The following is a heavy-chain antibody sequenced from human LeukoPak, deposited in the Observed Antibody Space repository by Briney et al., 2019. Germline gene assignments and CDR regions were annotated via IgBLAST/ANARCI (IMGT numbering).Heavy chain of an antibody. J-gene: IGHJ6*02. CDR1: GGTFSSYG. V-gene: IGHV1-69*01. CDR2: IIPIFGTA. CDR3: ARLVEYSSSSRYYGMDV. Sequence: GSSVNVSCKASGGTFSSYGISWVRQAPGQGLEWMGGIIPIFGTANYAQKFQGRVTITADESTSTAYMELSSLRSEDTAVYYCARLVEYSSSSRYYGMDVWGQGTTVTVSS. D-gene: IGHD6-6*01.